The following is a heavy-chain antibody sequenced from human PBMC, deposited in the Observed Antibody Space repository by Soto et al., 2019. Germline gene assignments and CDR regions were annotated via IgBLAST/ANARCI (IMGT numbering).Heavy chain of an antibody. CDR2: IHYSGST. V-gene: IGHV4-30-4*01. D-gene: IGHD3-22*01. CDR1: GGSVRRGETY. Sequence: SETLSLTCNVSGGSVRRGETYWSWIRQSPGNGLEWIGYIHYSGSTYYNPSLRSRVTMSLDMSKNQFSLQLSSVTAADTAVYFCARGDSSGYDHTWCGSWGQGCLVAVSS. CDR3: ARGDSSGYDHTWCGS. J-gene: IGHJ5*01.